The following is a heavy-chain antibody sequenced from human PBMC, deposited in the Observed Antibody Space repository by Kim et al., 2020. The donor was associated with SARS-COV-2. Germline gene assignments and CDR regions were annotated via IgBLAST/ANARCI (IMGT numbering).Heavy chain of an antibody. V-gene: IGHV4-30-4*01. J-gene: IGHJ4*02. CDR1: GGSVSSGDYF. Sequence: SETLSLTCTVSGGSVSSGDYFWSWVRQPPGKGLEWIGYIYNSGSTSYNPSLKSRVTISVDSSKNQFSLNLNSVTAADTAVYYCASVATVWAFFDHWGQG. CDR3: ASVATVWAFFDH. D-gene: IGHD3-16*01. CDR2: IYNSGST.